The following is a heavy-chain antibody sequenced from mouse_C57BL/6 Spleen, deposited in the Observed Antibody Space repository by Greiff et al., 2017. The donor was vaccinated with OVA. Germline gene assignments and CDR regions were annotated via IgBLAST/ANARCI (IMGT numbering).Heavy chain of an antibody. D-gene: IGHD2-3*01. V-gene: IGHV5-9-1*02. Sequence: EVKLMESGEVLVKPGGSLKLSCAASGFTFSSYAMSWVRQTPEKRLEWVAYISSGGDYIYYADTVKGRFTISRDNARNTLYLQMSSLKSEDTAMYYCTREDGGNYFDYWGQGTTLTVSS. J-gene: IGHJ2*01. CDR2: ISSGGDYI. CDR1: GFTFSSYA. CDR3: TREDGGNYFDY.